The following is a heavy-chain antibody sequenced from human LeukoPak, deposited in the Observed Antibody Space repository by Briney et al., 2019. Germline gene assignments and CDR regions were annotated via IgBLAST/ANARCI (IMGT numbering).Heavy chain of an antibody. CDR3: ARDHDYEGLKGNY. CDR1: GYTFTGYY. J-gene: IGHJ4*02. V-gene: IGHV1-2*02. Sequence: ASVKVFCKASGYTFTGYYMHWVRQAPGQGLEWMGWINPNSGGTNYAQKFQGRVTMTRDTSISTAYMELSRLRSEDTAVYYCARDHDYEGLKGNYWGRGTMVTVSS. D-gene: IGHD3-16*01. CDR2: INPNSGGT.